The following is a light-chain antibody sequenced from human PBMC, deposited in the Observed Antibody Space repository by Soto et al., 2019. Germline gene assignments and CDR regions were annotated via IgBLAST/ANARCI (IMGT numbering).Light chain of an antibody. CDR2: EVT. CDR3: ASYTNSITYV. V-gene: IGLV2-14*01. J-gene: IGLJ1*01. Sequence: QSALTQPASVSGSPGQSIAISCTGSSSDVGIYNYVSWYQQHPGKVPKLIIYEVTNRPSGVSNRFSGSKSGNTASLTISGLQAEDEADYYCASYTNSITYVFGSGTKVTVL. CDR1: SSDVGIYNY.